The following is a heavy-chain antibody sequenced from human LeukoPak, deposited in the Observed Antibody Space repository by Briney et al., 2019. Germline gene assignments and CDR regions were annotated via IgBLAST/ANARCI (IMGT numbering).Heavy chain of an antibody. J-gene: IGHJ6*03. D-gene: IGHD5-18*01. CDR1: GFTFSNYG. Sequence: AGRSLRLSCAASGFTFSNYGMHWVRQAPGKGLEWVSAISGSGGSTYYADSVKGRFTISRDNSKDTLYLQMNSLRAEDTAVYYCAKATALYYYYMDVWGKGTTVTVSS. V-gene: IGHV3-23*01. CDR2: ISGSGGST. CDR3: AKATALYYYYMDV.